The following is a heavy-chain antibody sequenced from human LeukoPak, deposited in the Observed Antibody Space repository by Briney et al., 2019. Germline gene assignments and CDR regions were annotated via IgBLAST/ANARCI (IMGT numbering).Heavy chain of an antibody. J-gene: IGHJ5*02. V-gene: IGHV4-59*01. CDR3: ARDFWSGSAGFDP. Sequence: SETLSLTCTVSGAAISTYFWSWIRQSSGKGLEWIGYIYSSGSTKYNPSLKSRVTISVGASKNQFALTLRSLTAADTAVYYCARDFWSGSAGFDPWGQGTLVTVYS. D-gene: IGHD3-3*01. CDR2: IYSSGST. CDR1: GAAISTYF.